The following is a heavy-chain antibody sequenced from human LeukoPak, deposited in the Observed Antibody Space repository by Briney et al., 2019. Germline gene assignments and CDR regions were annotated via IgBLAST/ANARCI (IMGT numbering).Heavy chain of an antibody. Sequence: GGSLRLSCAASGFTFSSYSMNWVRQAPGKGLEWVSYISSSSSTIYYADSVKGRFTISRDNAKNSLYLQMNSLRAEDTAVYYCATLKRRGVVPAATPGSSDYYYMDVWGKGTTVTVSS. CDR1: GFTFSSYS. J-gene: IGHJ6*03. V-gene: IGHV3-48*01. CDR2: ISSSSSTI. D-gene: IGHD2-2*01. CDR3: ATLKRRGVVPAATPGSSDYYYMDV.